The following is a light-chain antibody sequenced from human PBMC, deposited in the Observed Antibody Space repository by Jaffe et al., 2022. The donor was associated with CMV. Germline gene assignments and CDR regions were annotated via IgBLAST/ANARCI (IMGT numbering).Light chain of an antibody. CDR3: QTWHSNTVV. V-gene: IGLV3-1*01. J-gene: IGLJ2*01. CDR1: KLGDKY. CDR2: QDT. Sequence: SYELTQPPSVSVSPGQTARIICSGDKLGDKYVCWYQQKAGQSPVMIIYQDTKWPSGIPERFSGSKSGDTATLTISVTQAMDEADYYCQTWHSNTVVFGGGTKLTVL.